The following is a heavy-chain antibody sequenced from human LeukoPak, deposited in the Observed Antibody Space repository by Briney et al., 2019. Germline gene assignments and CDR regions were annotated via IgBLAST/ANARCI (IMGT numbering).Heavy chain of an antibody. CDR1: GFTFSNYW. Sequence: GGSLRVSCTASGFTFSNYWMSWVRQTPEKGLEWVANIKQDGSETVYVDSVKGRFTISRDNAQTSLYLQMNSLRAEDTAIYYCARDPYSSSWSYGMDVWGQGTAVTVSS. CDR3: ARDPYSSSWSYGMDV. CDR2: IKQDGSET. D-gene: IGHD6-13*01. J-gene: IGHJ6*02. V-gene: IGHV3-7*05.